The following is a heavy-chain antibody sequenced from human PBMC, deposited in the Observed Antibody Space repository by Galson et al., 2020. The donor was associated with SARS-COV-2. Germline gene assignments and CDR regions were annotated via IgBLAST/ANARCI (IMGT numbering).Heavy chain of an antibody. Sequence: GGSLRLSCAASGFTFSSYAMHWVRQAPGKGLEWVAVISYDGSNKYYADSVKGRFTISRDNSKNTLYLQMNSLRAEDTAVYYCASLAAAGFDYWGPGTLVTVSS. CDR1: GFTFSSYA. D-gene: IGHD6-13*01. CDR3: ASLAAAGFDY. CDR2: ISYDGSNK. V-gene: IGHV3-30-3*01. J-gene: IGHJ4*02.